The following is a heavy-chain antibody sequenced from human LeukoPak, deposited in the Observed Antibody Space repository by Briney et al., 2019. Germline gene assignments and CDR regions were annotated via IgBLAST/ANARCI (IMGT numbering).Heavy chain of an antibody. V-gene: IGHV3-30*04. J-gene: IGHJ6*02. D-gene: IGHD5-12*01. CDR1: GFTFSSYA. CDR3: AKWGVATITSAPGIFYYYYGMDV. CDR2: ISYDGSNK. Sequence: GGSLRLSCAASGFTFSSYAMHWVRQAPSKGLEWVAVISYDGSNKYYADSVKGRFTTSRDNSKNTLYLQMNSLRAEDTAVYYCAKWGVATITSAPGIFYYYYGMDVWGQGTTVTVSS.